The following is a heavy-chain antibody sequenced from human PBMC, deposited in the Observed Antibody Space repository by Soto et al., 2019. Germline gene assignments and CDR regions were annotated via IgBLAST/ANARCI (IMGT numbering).Heavy chain of an antibody. CDR1: GFTFRAYG. J-gene: IGHJ4*02. CDR3: ARSSVEWSYFDY. D-gene: IGHD3-3*01. Sequence: GSLRLSCAPSGFTFRAYGMHWVRQAPGKGLEWVAVISYDGKNEYYADSVKGRFSISRDSSKNTLYLQMNSLRAEDTAVYYCARSSVEWSYFDYWGQGTLVTVSS. CDR2: ISYDGKNE. V-gene: IGHV3-33*05.